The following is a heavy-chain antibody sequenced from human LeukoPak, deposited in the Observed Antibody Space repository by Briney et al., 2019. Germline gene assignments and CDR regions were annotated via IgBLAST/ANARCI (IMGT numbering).Heavy chain of an antibody. CDR2: ISGSGGST. Sequence: GGSLRLSCAASGFTFSSHAMSWVRQAPGKGLEWVSAISGSGGSTYYADSVKGRFTISRDNSKNTLYLQMNSLRAEDTAVYYCAKGVYYYDSSGYHTSHFDYWGQGTLVTVSS. D-gene: IGHD3-22*01. J-gene: IGHJ4*02. V-gene: IGHV3-23*01. CDR3: AKGVYYYDSSGYHTSHFDY. CDR1: GFTFSSHA.